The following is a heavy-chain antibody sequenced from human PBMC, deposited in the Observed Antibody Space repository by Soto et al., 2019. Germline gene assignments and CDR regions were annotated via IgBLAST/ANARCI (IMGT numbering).Heavy chain of an antibody. CDR1: GFTFSSYS. CDR2: ISSSSSYI. V-gene: IGHV3-21*01. D-gene: IGHD6-6*01. Sequence: GGSLRLSCAASGFTFSSYSMNWVRQAPGKGLEWVSSISSSSSYIYYADSVKGRFTISRDNAKNSLYLQMNSLRAEDTAVYYCARVESSSSSGDYWGQGTLVTVSS. J-gene: IGHJ4*02. CDR3: ARVESSSSSGDY.